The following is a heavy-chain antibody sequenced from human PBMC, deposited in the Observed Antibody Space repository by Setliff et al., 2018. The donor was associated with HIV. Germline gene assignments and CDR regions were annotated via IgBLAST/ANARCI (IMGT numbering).Heavy chain of an antibody. CDR1: GYNFSSNG. Sequence: GASVKVSCKASGYNFSSNGISWVRQAPGQGLEWMGWISSYNGNTKYAQKVQDRVTMTKDTSTSTAYMELRSLRSDDTAVYYCARVSRSGWFFDWWGQGSLGTVSS. CDR3: ARVSRSGWFFDW. D-gene: IGHD6-19*01. V-gene: IGHV1-18*01. J-gene: IGHJ4*02. CDR2: ISSYNGNT.